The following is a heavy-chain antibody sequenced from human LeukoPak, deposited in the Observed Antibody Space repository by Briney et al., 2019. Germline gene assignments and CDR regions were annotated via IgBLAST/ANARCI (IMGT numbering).Heavy chain of an antibody. Sequence: GRSLRLSCAASGFTFSSYGMHWVRQAPGKGLEWVSSISSSSSYIYYADSVKGRFTISRDNAKNSLYLQMNSLRAEDTAVYYCARDPNDYSKKGVWDPYYYYYMDVWGKGTTVTASS. J-gene: IGHJ6*03. CDR2: ISSSSSYI. CDR1: GFTFSSYG. D-gene: IGHD4-11*01. CDR3: ARDPNDYSKKGVWDPYYYYYMDV. V-gene: IGHV3-21*01.